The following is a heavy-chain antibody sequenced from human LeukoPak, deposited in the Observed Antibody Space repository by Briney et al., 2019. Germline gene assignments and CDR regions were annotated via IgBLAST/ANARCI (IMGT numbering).Heavy chain of an antibody. J-gene: IGHJ4*02. D-gene: IGHD6-19*01. CDR3: AREGIAVAPFFDY. V-gene: IGHV4-34*01. Sequence: SETLSLTCAVYGGSFNGCYWSWIRQPPGKGLEWIGEINHSGSTNYNPSLKSRVTISVDTSKNQFSLKLSSVTAADTAVYYCAREGIAVAPFFDYWGEGTLVTVSS. CDR2: INHSGST. CDR1: GGSFNGCY.